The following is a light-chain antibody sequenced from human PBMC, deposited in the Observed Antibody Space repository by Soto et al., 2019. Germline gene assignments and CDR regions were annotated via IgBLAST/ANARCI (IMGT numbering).Light chain of an antibody. CDR3: SSYTRSNTLYV. CDR1: SSDVGGYDY. J-gene: IGLJ1*01. CDR2: EVS. Sequence: QSALTQPASVSGSPGQSITISCTGTSSDVGGYDYVSWYQQHPDKAPKLMIYEVSNRPSGVSSRFSGSKSGNTASLTISGLQAEDEADYYCSSYTRSNTLYVFGTGTKLTVL. V-gene: IGLV2-14*01.